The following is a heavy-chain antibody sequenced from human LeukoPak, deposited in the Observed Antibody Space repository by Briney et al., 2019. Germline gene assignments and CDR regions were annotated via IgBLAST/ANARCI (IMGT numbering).Heavy chain of an antibody. D-gene: IGHD2/OR15-2a*01. V-gene: IGHV3-43D*03. Sequence: GGSLRLSCAASGFTFDDYAMHWVRHASGKVLEWVSHITWDGGSTHCADSVEGRFTISRDNRENSLYLQMSSLRPEDTALYYCAKDRAARGRGNYFYMDVWGKGTTVTVSS. CDR3: AKDRAARGRGNYFYMDV. CDR1: GFTFDDYA. CDR2: ITWDGGST. J-gene: IGHJ6*03.